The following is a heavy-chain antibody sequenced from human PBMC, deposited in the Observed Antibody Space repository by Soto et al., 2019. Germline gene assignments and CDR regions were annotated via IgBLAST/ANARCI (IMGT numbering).Heavy chain of an antibody. CDR2: IKQDGSEK. V-gene: IGHV3-7*01. CDR1: GFTFSSYW. D-gene: IGHD5-18*01. Sequence: GGSLRLSCAASGFTFSSYWMSWVRQAPGKGLEWVANIKQDGSEKYYVDSVKGRFTISRDNAKNSLYLQMNSLRAEDTAVYYCARDLYSYGYQGAFDIWGQGTMVTVSS. CDR3: ARDLYSYGYQGAFDI. J-gene: IGHJ3*02.